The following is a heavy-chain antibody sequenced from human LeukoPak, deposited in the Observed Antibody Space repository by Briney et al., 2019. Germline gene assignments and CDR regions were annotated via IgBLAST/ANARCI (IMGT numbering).Heavy chain of an antibody. CDR1: GFSFSSYN. Sequence: PGGSLRLSCAASGFSFSSYNMNWVRQAPGKGLEWVSYIGTSNTKYYADSVKGRFTISRDNGKNSVYLQMSSLRSEDAAVYYCARDGGYSGNDFDSGGQETLVTVSS. V-gene: IGHV3-48*01. J-gene: IGHJ4*02. D-gene: IGHD5-12*01. CDR2: IGTSNTK. CDR3: ARDGGYSGNDFDS.